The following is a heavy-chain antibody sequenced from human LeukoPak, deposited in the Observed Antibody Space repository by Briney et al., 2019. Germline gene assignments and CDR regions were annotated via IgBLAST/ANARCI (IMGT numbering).Heavy chain of an antibody. V-gene: IGHV3-30-3*01. D-gene: IGHD3/OR15-3a*01. J-gene: IGHJ6*02. CDR3: VPLGGLGYYQYGMDV. CDR2: TSSDLNVK. CDR1: GFTFRNYV. Sequence: GGSLRLSCAASGFTFRNYVIHWVRQAPGKGLEWVAVTSSDLNVKLYADSVKGRFTISRDNSKNTLFLQIDSLRTEDTAVYYCVPLGGLGYYQYGMDVWGRGTTVTVSS.